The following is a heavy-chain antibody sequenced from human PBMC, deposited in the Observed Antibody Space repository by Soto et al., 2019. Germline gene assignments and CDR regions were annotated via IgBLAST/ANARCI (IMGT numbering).Heavy chain of an antibody. Sequence: QITLKESGPTLVEPTQTLTLTCTFSGFSLSTTGMGVGWIRQPPGKALEWLALIYWDDDNRYNPSLKSRITMTKDTLKNQVVLTKTTMDPVDTATYYCAHRRGGIEARPDVFDIWGQGTMVTFSA. V-gene: IGHV2-5*02. D-gene: IGHD6-6*01. J-gene: IGHJ3*02. CDR1: GFSLSTTGMG. CDR3: AHRRGGIEARPDVFDI. CDR2: IYWDDDN.